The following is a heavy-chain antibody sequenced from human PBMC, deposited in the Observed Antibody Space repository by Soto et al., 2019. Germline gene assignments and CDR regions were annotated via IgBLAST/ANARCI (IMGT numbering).Heavy chain of an antibody. D-gene: IGHD3-22*01. Sequence: LTRSCAASGFTFRSYCMSWVRQAPWKGLEWVANIKQDGSEKYYVDAVKGRFTISRDNAKNSLYLQMNSLRAEDTAVYYCARERWLAVNSGPHDTGDYYGMDVWGQGTKVTVSS. CDR2: IKQDGSEK. CDR3: ARERWLAVNSGPHDTGDYYGMDV. CDR1: GFTFRSYC. V-gene: IGHV3-7*03. J-gene: IGHJ6*02.